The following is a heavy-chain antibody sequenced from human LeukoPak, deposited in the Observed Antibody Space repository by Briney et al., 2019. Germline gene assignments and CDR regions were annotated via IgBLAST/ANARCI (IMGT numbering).Heavy chain of an antibody. CDR2: ISYDGSNK. Sequence: PGRSLRLSCAASGFTFSSYGMHWVRQAPGKGLEWVAAISYDGSNKYYADSVKGRFTISRDNSKNTLYLQMNSLRAEDTAVYYCAKDVILRYFDWSFDYWGQGTLVTASS. J-gene: IGHJ4*02. D-gene: IGHD3-9*01. CDR3: AKDVILRYFDWSFDY. CDR1: GFTFSSYG. V-gene: IGHV3-30*18.